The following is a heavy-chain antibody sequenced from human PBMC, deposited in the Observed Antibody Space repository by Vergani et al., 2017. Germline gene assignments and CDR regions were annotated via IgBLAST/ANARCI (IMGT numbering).Heavy chain of an antibody. CDR3: ARGKYNSGDYYYYYGLDV. V-gene: IGHV4-61*02. J-gene: IGHJ6*02. D-gene: IGHD3-22*01. CDR1: GASITSGSFY. CDR2: IQASGTK. Sequence: QVHLNEAGPGLVKPSQTLSLTCTVSGASITSGSFYWSWIRQPAGKGLEWIGRIQASGTKNYNPSLRSRVTLSVDTSKNQLSLKMISMTAADTAVYFCARGKYNSGDYYYYYGLDVWGQGTTATVSS.